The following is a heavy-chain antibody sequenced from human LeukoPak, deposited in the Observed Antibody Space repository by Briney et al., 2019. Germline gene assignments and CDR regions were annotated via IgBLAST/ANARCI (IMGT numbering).Heavy chain of an antibody. J-gene: IGHJ4*02. CDR3: ARDRLPRLY. Sequence: AETLSLTCSVWGGFNSSSSYYWGWIRQPPGKGVGWIGSIYYSGSTYYNPSLNSRVTISVDTSKNQFSLKLSSVTAADTAVYYCARDRLPRLYWGQGTLVTVSS. CDR1: GGFNSSSSYY. CDR2: IYYSGST. V-gene: IGHV4-39*02. D-gene: IGHD4-11*01.